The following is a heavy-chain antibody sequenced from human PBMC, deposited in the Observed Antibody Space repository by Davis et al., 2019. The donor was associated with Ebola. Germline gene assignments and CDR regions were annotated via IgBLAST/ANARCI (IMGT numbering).Heavy chain of an antibody. D-gene: IGHD3-3*01. CDR3: ARVGEYYDFWSGYYYYYYGMDV. V-gene: IGHV3-7*03. Sequence: GESLKISCAASGFTFSSYWMSWVRQAPGKGLEWVANIKQDGSKKYYVDSVKGRFTISRDNAKNSLYLQMNSLRAEDTAVYYCARVGEYYDFWSGYYYYYYGMDVWGQGTTVTVSS. CDR2: IKQDGSKK. J-gene: IGHJ6*02. CDR1: GFTFSSYW.